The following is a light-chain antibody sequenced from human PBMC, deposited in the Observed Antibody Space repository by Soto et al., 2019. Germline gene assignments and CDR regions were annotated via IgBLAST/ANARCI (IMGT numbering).Light chain of an antibody. CDR3: TSYTSSTTWV. Sequence: QSALTQPASVSGSPGQSITISCTGTSSDVGRYNYVYWYQQHPGKDPKLMIYEVSNRPSGVSNRFSASKSGNTASLTISGLQAEDEADYYCTSYTSSTTWVFGGGTKLTVL. V-gene: IGLV2-14*01. CDR2: EVS. J-gene: IGLJ3*02. CDR1: SSDVGRYNY.